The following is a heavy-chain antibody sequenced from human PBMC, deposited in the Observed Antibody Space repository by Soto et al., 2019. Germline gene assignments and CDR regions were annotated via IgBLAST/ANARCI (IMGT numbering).Heavy chain of an antibody. Sequence: QVHLVQSGAEVKKPGSSVNVSCKASGGTFSSYTVSWVRQAPGQGLEWMGRIIPILHVANYAQKFQDRVTITADKSTSTVYMDLTSLTSEDTALYFCTRRPLGGSGTTDCWGQGTLVTVSS. V-gene: IGHV1-69*02. CDR2: IIPILHVA. J-gene: IGHJ4*02. CDR3: TRRPLGGSGTTDC. D-gene: IGHD3-10*01. CDR1: GGTFSSYT.